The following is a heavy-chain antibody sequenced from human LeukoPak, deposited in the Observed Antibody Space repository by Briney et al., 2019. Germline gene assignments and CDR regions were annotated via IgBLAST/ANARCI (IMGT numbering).Heavy chain of an antibody. CDR3: ARDPERATPYYYAMDV. J-gene: IGHJ6*02. V-gene: IGHV4-59*01. Sequence: SETLSLACTVSGGSIGRDYWNWIRQPPGKGLEWIGYVYDGGRTSSNLSLKSRVTISVDTSKNQLSLQLSSVTAADTAVYYCARDPERATPYYYAMDVWGQGTVVTVSS. CDR2: VYDGGRT. D-gene: IGHD5-24*01. CDR1: GGSIGRDY.